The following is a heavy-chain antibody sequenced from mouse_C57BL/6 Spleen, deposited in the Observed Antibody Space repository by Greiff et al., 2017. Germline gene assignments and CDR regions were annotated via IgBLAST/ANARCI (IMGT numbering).Heavy chain of an antibody. D-gene: IGHD1-1*01. J-gene: IGHJ2*01. Sequence: VQLQQSGAELVKPGASVKISCKASGYAFSSYWMNWVKQRPGKGLEWIGQIYPGDGDTNYNGKFKGKATLTADKSSSTAYMQLSSLTSEDSAVYFCARKGDYYGSSDYWGQGTTLTVSS. CDR3: ARKGDYYGSSDY. CDR2: IYPGDGDT. V-gene: IGHV1-80*01. CDR1: GYAFSSYW.